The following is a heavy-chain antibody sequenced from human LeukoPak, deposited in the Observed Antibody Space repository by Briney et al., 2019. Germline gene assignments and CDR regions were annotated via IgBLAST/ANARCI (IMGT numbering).Heavy chain of an antibody. V-gene: IGHV1-69*13. CDR3: ARDRGNGGDWFDP. D-gene: IGHD4-23*01. J-gene: IGHJ5*02. CDR2: IIPIFGTA. Sequence: SVKVSCKASGYTFTDYYMHWVRQAPGQGLEWMGGIIPIFGTANYAQKFQGRVTITADESTSTAYMELSSLRSEDTAVYYCARDRGNGGDWFDPWGQGTLVTVSS. CDR1: GYTFTDYY.